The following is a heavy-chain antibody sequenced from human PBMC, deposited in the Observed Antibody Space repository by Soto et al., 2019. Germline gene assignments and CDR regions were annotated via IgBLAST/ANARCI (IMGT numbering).Heavy chain of an antibody. CDR1: GFTFSNAW. Sequence: GGSLRLSCAASGFTFSNAWMSWVRQAPGKGLEWVGRIKSKTDGGTTDYAAPVKGRFTISRDDSKNTLYLQMNSLKTEDTAVYYCTTLPLYSSGPDAFDIWGQGTMVTVSS. J-gene: IGHJ3*02. CDR2: IKSKTDGGTT. D-gene: IGHD6-19*01. CDR3: TTLPLYSSGPDAFDI. V-gene: IGHV3-15*01.